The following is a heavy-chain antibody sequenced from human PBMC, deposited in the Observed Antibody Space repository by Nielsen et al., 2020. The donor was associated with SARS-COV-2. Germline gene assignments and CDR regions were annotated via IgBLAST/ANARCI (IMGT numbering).Heavy chain of an antibody. CDR1: GGTFSSYA. J-gene: IGHJ4*02. D-gene: IGHD6-19*01. V-gene: IGHV1-69*04. CDR2: IIPILGIA. Sequence: SVKVSCKASGGTFSSYAISWVRQAPGQGLEWMGRIIPILGIANYAQKFQGRVTITADKSTSTAYMELSSLRSEDTAVYYCARDVAVAGTPADYWGQGTLVTVSS. CDR3: ARDVAVAGTPADY.